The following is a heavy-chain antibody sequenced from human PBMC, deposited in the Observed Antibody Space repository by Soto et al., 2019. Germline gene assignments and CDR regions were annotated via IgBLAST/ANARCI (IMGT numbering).Heavy chain of an antibody. CDR2: INYSGIT. V-gene: IGHV4-31*03. J-gene: IGHJ3*01. CDR3: ANYCSGGSCYPDAFDF. CDR1: GGSISSGGYF. Sequence: HVQLQESGPGLVKPSQTLSLTCTVSGGSISSGGYFWSWVRQHPGKGLEWIGFINYSGITNYNPSLKSRVRLSVDTSKNQFSLKLHSVTAADTAVYYCANYCSGGSCYPDAFDFWGQGTMVTVSS. D-gene: IGHD2-15*01.